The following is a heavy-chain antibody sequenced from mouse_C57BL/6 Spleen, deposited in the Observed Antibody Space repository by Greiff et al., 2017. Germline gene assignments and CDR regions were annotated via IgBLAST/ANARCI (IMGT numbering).Heavy chain of an antibody. CDR2: IDPEDGET. J-gene: IGHJ2*01. D-gene: IGHD1-1*01. CDR1: GFNIKDYY. V-gene: IGHV14-2*01. CDR3: ASLLPEGY. Sequence: VQLQQSGAEPVKPGASVKLSCTASGFNIKDYYMHRVKQRTEQGLEWIGRIDPEDGETKYAPKFPGKATITADTSSNTAYLQLSSLTSEDTAVYYCASLLPEGYWGQGTTLTVAS.